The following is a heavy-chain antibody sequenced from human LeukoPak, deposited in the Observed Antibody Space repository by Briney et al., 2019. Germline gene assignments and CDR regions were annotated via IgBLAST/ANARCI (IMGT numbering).Heavy chain of an antibody. J-gene: IGHJ5*02. CDR1: GGSFSGYY. Sequence: SETLSLTCAVYGGSFSGYYWSWIRQPPGKGLEWIGEITHSGSTNYNPSLKSRVTISVDTSKNQFSLKLSSVTAADTAVYYCARGLPVGIVVVPAAIGGWFDPWGQGTLVTVSS. V-gene: IGHV4-34*01. CDR3: ARGLPVGIVVVPAAIGGWFDP. D-gene: IGHD2-2*02. CDR2: ITHSGST.